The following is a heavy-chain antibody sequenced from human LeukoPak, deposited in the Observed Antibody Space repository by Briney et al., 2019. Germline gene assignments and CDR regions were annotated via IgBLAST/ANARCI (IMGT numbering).Heavy chain of an antibody. D-gene: IGHD2-21*01. CDR3: ARHADSGGLLFSSDY. J-gene: IGHJ4*02. V-gene: IGHV5-51*01. CDR2: IYPDDFDT. Sequence: GESLKISCKGSGYSFTTYWIGWVRQMPGKGLEWMGIIYPDDFDTRYSPSFQGQVTISADKSISTAYLQWSSLKASDCAMYYCARHADSGGLLFSSDYWGQGTLVTVSS. CDR1: GYSFTTYW.